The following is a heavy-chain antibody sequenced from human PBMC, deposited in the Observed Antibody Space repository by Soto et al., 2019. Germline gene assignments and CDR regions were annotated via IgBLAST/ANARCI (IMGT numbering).Heavy chain of an antibody. Sequence: QVQLVQSGAEVKKPGSSVKGSCKASGGTFSSYAISWVRQAPGQGLEWMGGIIPIFGTANYAQKFQGRVTITADESTSTAYMELSSLRSEETAVYYCARVISDSSGYRDDAFDIWGQGTMVTVSS. V-gene: IGHV1-69*01. CDR1: GGTFSSYA. CDR2: IIPIFGTA. J-gene: IGHJ3*02. CDR3: ARVISDSSGYRDDAFDI. D-gene: IGHD3-22*01.